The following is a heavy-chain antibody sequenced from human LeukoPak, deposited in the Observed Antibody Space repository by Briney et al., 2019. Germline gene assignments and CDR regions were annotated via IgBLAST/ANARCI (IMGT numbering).Heavy chain of an antibody. CDR2: IISSSSYI. J-gene: IGHJ4*02. V-gene: IGHV3-21*01. CDR1: GFTFSSYS. Sequence: GGSLRLSCAASGFTFSSYSMNWVRQAPGKGLGWVSSIISSSSYIYYADSVKGRFTISRDNAKNSLYLQMNSLRAEDTAVYYCARVTGSGSYFDGYYFDYWGQGTLVTVSS. D-gene: IGHD3-10*01. CDR3: ARVTGSGSYFDGYYFDY.